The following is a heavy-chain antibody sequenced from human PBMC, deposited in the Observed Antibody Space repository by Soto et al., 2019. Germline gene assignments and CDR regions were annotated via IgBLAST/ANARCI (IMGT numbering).Heavy chain of an antibody. V-gene: IGHV1-18*04. CDR1: GYTFSSNA. CDR2: TSPYTGKT. Sequence: GASVKVSCKASGYTFSSNAITWVRQAPGQGLEWMGWTSPYTGKTNYAQKFQGRVTMTTDPSTSTGYMELRALRSDDTAVYYCARLGWELQSGRRYSDYWGQGTLVTVSS. D-gene: IGHD1-26*01. J-gene: IGHJ4*02. CDR3: ARLGWELQSGRRYSDY.